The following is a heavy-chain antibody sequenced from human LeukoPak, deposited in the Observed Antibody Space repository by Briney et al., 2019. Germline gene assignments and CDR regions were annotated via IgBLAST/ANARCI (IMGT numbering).Heavy chain of an antibody. CDR3: ARDGGYYDSSGHYFDY. V-gene: IGHV1-2*06. Sequence: ASVKVSCKASGYSFTGYDMHWLRQAPGQGLEWMGRINPNSGGTNYAQKFQGRVTMTRDTSISTAYMELSRLKSDDTAVYYCARDGGYYDSSGHYFDYWGQGTLVTVSS. CDR1: GYSFTGYD. J-gene: IGHJ4*02. D-gene: IGHD3-22*01. CDR2: INPNSGGT.